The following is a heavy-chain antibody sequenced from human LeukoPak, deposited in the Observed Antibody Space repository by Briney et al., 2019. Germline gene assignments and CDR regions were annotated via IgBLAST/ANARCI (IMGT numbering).Heavy chain of an antibody. Sequence: ASVKVSCKVSGYTLTELSMHWVRQAPGKGLEWMGGFYPEDGETIYAQKFQGRVTMTEDTSTDTAYMELSSLRSEDTAVYYCATRISAAGTLWYFDLWGRGTLVTVSS. CDR1: GYTLTELS. CDR2: FYPEDGET. J-gene: IGHJ2*01. CDR3: ATRISAAGTLWYFDL. D-gene: IGHD6-13*01. V-gene: IGHV1-24*01.